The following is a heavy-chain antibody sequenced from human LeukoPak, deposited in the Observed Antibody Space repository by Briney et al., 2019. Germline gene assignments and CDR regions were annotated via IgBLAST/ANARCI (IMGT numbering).Heavy chain of an antibody. CDR3: ASGDLTDDAFGV. CDR2: FYPGDSDT. V-gene: IGHV5-51*01. J-gene: IGHJ3*01. CDR1: GYSFTSYW. Sequence: GESLKISFKDSGYSFTSYWIVWVRQMPGKGLEWLGIFYPGDSDTSYSPSFQGHVTISADRSITTAYLQWSSLKASDTAMYFCASGDLTDDAFGVWGQGTMVTVSS.